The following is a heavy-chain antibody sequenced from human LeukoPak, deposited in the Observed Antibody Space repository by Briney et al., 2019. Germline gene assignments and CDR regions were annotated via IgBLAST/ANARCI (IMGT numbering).Heavy chain of an antibody. CDR1: GFTFSNFG. J-gene: IGHJ5*02. CDR3: ERDRSVLWFDP. CDR2: IWYDGSNK. V-gene: IGHV3-33*01. Sequence: PGRSLRLSCVASGFTFSNFGMHWVRQAPGKGLEWVAVIWYDGSNKYYADSVKGRFAISRDDSKNTLYLQMNSLRVEDTAVYYYERDRSVLWFDPWGQGTLVTVSS. D-gene: IGHD3-10*02.